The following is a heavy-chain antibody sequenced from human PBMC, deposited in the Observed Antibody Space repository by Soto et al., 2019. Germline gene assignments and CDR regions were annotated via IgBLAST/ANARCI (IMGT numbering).Heavy chain of an antibody. J-gene: IGHJ4*02. Sequence: SETLSLTCSVSGGSLSSYYWSWIRQPPGKGLEWIGHIYYSGSTNYSPSLKSRVTISVDTSKNQFSLKLSSVTAADTAVYYCARALGSATGTLLGYWGQGTLVT. CDR3: ARALGSATGTLLGY. D-gene: IGHD4-17*01. CDR1: GGSLSSYY. CDR2: IYYSGST. V-gene: IGHV4-59*01.